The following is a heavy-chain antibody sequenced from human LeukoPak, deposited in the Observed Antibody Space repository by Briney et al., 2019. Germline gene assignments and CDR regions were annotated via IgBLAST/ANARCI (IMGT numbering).Heavy chain of an antibody. J-gene: IGHJ4*02. V-gene: IGHV3-7*03. D-gene: IGHD3-3*01. CDR1: GFTFNRFW. Sequence: PGGSLRLSCAASGFTFNRFWMTWVRQAPGKGLEWVASIKEDESEKYYVDSVKGRFTIYRDNAKKSLYLQMDDLRAEDTALYYCARYNFYSDYYTRNFDHWGQGTLVTVSS. CDR3: ARYNFYSDYYTRNFDH. CDR2: IKEDESEK.